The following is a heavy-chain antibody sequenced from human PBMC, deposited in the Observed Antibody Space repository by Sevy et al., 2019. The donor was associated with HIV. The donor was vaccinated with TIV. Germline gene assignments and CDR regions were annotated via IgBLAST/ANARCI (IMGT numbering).Heavy chain of an antibody. J-gene: IGHJ4*02. Sequence: GGSLRLSCVASGFTFSSYWMSWVRQAPGKGLEWVATIKQDGSEEFYVDSVKGRFTLSRDNAKNSLYLQMNSLRGEETAVYYCARDPTRRYDYWGQGTLVTVSS. CDR3: ARDPTRRYDY. V-gene: IGHV3-7*01. CDR2: IKQDGSEE. D-gene: IGHD1-26*01. CDR1: GFTFSSYW.